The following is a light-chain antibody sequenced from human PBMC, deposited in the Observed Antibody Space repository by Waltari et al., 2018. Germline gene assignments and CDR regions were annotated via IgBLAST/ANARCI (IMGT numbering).Light chain of an antibody. CDR3: QQYGSSIFT. Sequence: CTASQRMSSSYLAWYQQKPGQAPRLLIYGASSRATGIPDRFSGSGSGTDFTLTISRLEPEDFAVYYCQQYGSSIFTFGPGTKVDIK. CDR1: QRMSSSY. V-gene: IGKV3-20*01. CDR2: GAS. J-gene: IGKJ3*01.